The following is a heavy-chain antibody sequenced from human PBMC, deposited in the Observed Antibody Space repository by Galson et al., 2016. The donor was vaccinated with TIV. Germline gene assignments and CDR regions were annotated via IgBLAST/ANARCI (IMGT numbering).Heavy chain of an antibody. D-gene: IGHD3-22*01. V-gene: IGHV1-18*01. CDR1: GYTFSRHG. CDR3: ARGMREWHDSSGFHILFDY. J-gene: IGHJ4*02. Sequence: SVKVSCKAAGYTFSRHGISWVRQAPGQGLEWPGWISVENGNTNNAQKLQGRVTMTTDTATSTAYMALRSRRSDDTAVYYCARGMREWHDSSGFHILFDYWGQGTLVTVSS. CDR2: ISVENGNT.